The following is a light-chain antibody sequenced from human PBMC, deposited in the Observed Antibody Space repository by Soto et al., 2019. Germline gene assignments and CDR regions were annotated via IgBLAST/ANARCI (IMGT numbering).Light chain of an antibody. V-gene: IGKV1-8*01. J-gene: IGKJ2*03. CDR2: AAS. CDR1: QGISSY. Sequence: AIRMTQSPSSFSASTGDRVTITCRASQGISSYLAWYQQEPGKAPKLLIYAASSLQSGLPSRFSGSGSGTDFTLTISCLQSEDFATYYCQQYYGFQYSFGQGTKLEIK. CDR3: QQYYGFQYS.